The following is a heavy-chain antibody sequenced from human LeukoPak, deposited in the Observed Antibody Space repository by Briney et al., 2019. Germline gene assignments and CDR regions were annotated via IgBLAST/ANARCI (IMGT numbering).Heavy chain of an antibody. D-gene: IGHD2-8*01. Sequence: HAASVKVSCKASGYTFTGYYMHWVRQAPGQGLEWMGWISAYNGNTNYAQKLQGRVTMTTDTSTSTAYMELRSLRSDDTAVYYCARDTIVLMVYAMGDAFDIWGQGTMVTVSS. V-gene: IGHV1-18*04. CDR3: ARDTIVLMVYAMGDAFDI. CDR2: ISAYNGNT. J-gene: IGHJ3*02. CDR1: GYTFTGYY.